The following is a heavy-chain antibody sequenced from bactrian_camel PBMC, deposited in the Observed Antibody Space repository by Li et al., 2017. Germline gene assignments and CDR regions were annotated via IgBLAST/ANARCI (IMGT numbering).Heavy chain of an antibody. J-gene: IGHJ4*01. CDR3: AVRLNSGCPIFPRDFEH. Sequence: HVQLVESGGGSVQAGGSLRLSCVVSEYIYSTYCMGWFRQVPGNERERVATVDGYAGTYYAPSVQGRSFVSREKGKHALLLQLNSVKPGDTGMYYCAVRLNSGCPIFPRDFEHWGQGTQVTVSA. CDR2: VDGYAGT. D-gene: IGHD3*01. CDR1: EYIYSTYC. V-gene: IGHV3S57*01.